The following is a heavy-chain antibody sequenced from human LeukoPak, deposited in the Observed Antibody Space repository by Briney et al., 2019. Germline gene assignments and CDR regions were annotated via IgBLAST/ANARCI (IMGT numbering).Heavy chain of an antibody. J-gene: IGHJ4*02. V-gene: IGHV4-61*02. CDR2: IYTSGST. CDR3: TRGGELMNF. Sequence: SETLSLTCTVSGGSVNSGNYYWTWIRQPAGKRLEWIVRIYTSGSTIYNPSLKSRVTISIDASKNQFSLRLTSVTAADTAVYYCTRGGELMNFWGQGTLVTVSS. D-gene: IGHD1-26*01. CDR1: GGSVNSGNYY.